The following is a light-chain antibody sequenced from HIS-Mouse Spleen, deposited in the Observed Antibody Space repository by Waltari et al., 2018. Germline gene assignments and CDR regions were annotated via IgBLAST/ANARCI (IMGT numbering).Light chain of an antibody. CDR1: SSDVGGYNY. CDR2: DVS. V-gene: IGLV2-14*03. CDR3: SSYTSSSTVV. J-gene: IGLJ2*01. Sequence: SVSGSPGQSITISCTGTSSDVGGYNYVSWYQQHPGQAPKLMIYDVSNRPSGVSNRFSGSKSGNTASLTISGLQAEDEADYYCSSYTSSSTVVFGGGTKLTVL.